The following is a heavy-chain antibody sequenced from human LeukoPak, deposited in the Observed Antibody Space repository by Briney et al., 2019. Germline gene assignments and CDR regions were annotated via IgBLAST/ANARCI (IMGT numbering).Heavy chain of an antibody. Sequence: PGGSLRLSCAASGFTFSSYSMNWVRQAPGKGLEWVAVISYDGSNKYYADSVKGRFTISRDNSKNTLYLQMNSLRAEDTAVYYCARGPYYSVYWGQGTLVTVSS. CDR2: ISYDGSNK. J-gene: IGHJ4*02. CDR3: ARGPYYSVY. CDR1: GFTFSSYS. V-gene: IGHV3-30*03.